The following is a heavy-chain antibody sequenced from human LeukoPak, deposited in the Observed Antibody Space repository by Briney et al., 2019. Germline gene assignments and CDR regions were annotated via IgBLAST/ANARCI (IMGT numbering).Heavy chain of an antibody. CDR3: ARGRTELAAAGNIDY. Sequence: SETLSLTCAVYGGSFSGYYWSWIRQPPGKGLEWIGEINHSGSTNYNPSLKSRVTISVDTSKNQFSLKLSSMTAADTAVYYCARGRTELAAAGNIDYWGQGTLVTVSS. CDR1: GGSFSGYY. V-gene: IGHV4-34*01. D-gene: IGHD6-13*01. CDR2: INHSGST. J-gene: IGHJ4*02.